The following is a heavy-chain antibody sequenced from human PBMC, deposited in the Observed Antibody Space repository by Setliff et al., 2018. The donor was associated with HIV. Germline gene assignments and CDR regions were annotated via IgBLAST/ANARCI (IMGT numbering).Heavy chain of an antibody. CDR1: GFTFSNYE. J-gene: IGHJ3*02. Sequence: GGSLRLSCAASGFTFSNYEMNWVRQAPGKGLEWVSFISSSGSDKYYADSLKGRFTISRDNAKNSLYLQMNSLRAEDTAVYYCARDRMYYGSNKDAFDIWGQGTMVTVSS. D-gene: IGHD3-16*01. V-gene: IGHV3-48*03. CDR2: ISSSGSDK. CDR3: ARDRMYYGSNKDAFDI.